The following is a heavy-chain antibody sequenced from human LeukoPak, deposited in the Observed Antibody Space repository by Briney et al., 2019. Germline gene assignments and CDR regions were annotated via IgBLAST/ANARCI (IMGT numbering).Heavy chain of an antibody. CDR2: IFYSGST. D-gene: IGHD4-23*01. CDR1: GGSISSYY. CDR3: ARAPPVLGGIPDY. V-gene: IGHV4-59*01. Sequence: SETLSLTCSVPGGSISSYYWSWIRQPPGKGLEWIGYIFYSGSTKYNPSLESRVTISVDTSKNQFSLKLSSVTAADTAVYYCARAPPVLGGIPDYWGQGTLVTVSS. J-gene: IGHJ4*02.